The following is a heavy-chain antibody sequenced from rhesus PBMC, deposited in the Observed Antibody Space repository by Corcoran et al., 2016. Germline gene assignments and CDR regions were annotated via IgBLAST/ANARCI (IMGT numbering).Heavy chain of an antibody. J-gene: IGHJ2*01. D-gene: IGHD5-24*01. CDR3: ARTRPQRVQFGHWYFDL. V-gene: IGHV4-169*01. Sequence: QLQLQESGPGLVKPSETLSLTCAVSGGSISSSYWSWIRQAPGKGLEGIGYIYGRGSTTNHTPSLKGRVTLSVTTSKNQLSLKLSSVTAADTAVYCCARTRPQRVQFGHWYFDLWGPGTPITISS. CDR1: GGSISSSY. CDR2: IYGRGSTT.